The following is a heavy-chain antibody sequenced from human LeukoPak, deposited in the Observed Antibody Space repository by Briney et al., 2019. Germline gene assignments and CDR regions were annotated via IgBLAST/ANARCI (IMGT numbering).Heavy chain of an antibody. CDR3: AKNGDYGYAMDV. Sequence: ASVKVSCKASGYTFTDYYMHWVRQAPGQGLEWVGSFNPYSGASKYAQKLQGRVTMTCDTSISTAYLQLGRVIGDDTAVYYCAKNGDYGYAMDVWGQGTTVPVSS. J-gene: IGHJ6*02. V-gene: IGHV1-2*02. CDR2: FNPYSGAS. D-gene: IGHD4-17*01. CDR1: GYTFTDYY.